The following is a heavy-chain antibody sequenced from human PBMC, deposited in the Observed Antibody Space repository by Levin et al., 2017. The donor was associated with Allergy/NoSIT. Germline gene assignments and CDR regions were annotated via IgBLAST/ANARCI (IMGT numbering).Heavy chain of an antibody. Sequence: GGSLRLSCAASGFTFSSYAMSWVRQAPGKGLEWVSTINNSGGNTYYADSVKGRFTISRDNSRNTLYLQMNSLRAEDTAVYYCAKEGFCSGGSCSDWYFDLWGRGTLVTVSS. J-gene: IGHJ2*01. CDR1: GFTFSSYA. V-gene: IGHV3-23*01. D-gene: IGHD2-15*01. CDR3: AKEGFCSGGSCSDWYFDL. CDR2: INNSGGNT.